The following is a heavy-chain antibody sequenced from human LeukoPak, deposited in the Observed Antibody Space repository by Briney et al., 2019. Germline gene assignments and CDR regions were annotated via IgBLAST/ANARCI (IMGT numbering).Heavy chain of an antibody. J-gene: IGHJ4*02. CDR3: ARSHQRVGIEDY. V-gene: IGHV3-48*04. Sequence: GGSLRLSCAASGFTFNSFGMSWVRQAPGKGLEWLSYISSSSSTIYYADSVRGRFTISRDNAKNSLYLQINSLRADDTAVYYCARSHQRVGIEDYWGQGTLVTVSS. CDR2: ISSSSSTI. CDR1: GFTFNSFG. D-gene: IGHD1-26*01.